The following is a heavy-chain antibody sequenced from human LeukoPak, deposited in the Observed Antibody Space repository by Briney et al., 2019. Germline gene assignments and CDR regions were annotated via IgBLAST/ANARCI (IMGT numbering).Heavy chain of an antibody. J-gene: IGHJ6*03. CDR1: GGSISSYY. V-gene: IGHV4-4*07. CDR2: IYTSGST. Sequence: PSETLSLTCTVSGGSISSYYWSWIRQPAGKGLEWIGRIYTSGSTNYNPSLKSRVTMSVDTSKNQFSLKLSSVTAADTAVYYCARDWRYYYYYYMDVWGKGTTVTVSS. D-gene: IGHD3-3*01. CDR3: ARDWRYYYYYYMDV.